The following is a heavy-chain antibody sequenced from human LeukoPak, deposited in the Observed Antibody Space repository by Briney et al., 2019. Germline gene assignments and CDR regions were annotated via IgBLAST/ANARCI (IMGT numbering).Heavy chain of an antibody. Sequence: SETLSLTCTVSGGSISNYYWSWIRQPPGKGLEWIGYIYYSGSTNDNPSLKSRVTISIDTSKNQFSLKLSSVTAADTALYYCARVAYYYDSSGPDAFDIWGQGTMVTVSS. CDR2: IYYSGST. V-gene: IGHV4-59*01. D-gene: IGHD3-22*01. CDR3: ARVAYYYDSSGPDAFDI. J-gene: IGHJ3*02. CDR1: GGSISNYY.